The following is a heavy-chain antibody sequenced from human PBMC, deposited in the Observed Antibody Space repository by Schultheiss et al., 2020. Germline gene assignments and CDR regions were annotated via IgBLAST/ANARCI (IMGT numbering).Heavy chain of an antibody. D-gene: IGHD1-26*01. CDR2: ISGSGGST. CDR3: AKDWVGATIYYYYYGMDV. Sequence: GGSLRLSCAASGFTFSSYAMSWIRQPPGKGLEWVSAISGSGGSTYYADSVKGRFTISRDNSKNTLYLQMNSLRAEDTAVYYCAKDWVGATIYYYYYGMDVWGQGTTVTVSS. CDR1: GFTFSSYA. V-gene: IGHV3-23*01. J-gene: IGHJ6*02.